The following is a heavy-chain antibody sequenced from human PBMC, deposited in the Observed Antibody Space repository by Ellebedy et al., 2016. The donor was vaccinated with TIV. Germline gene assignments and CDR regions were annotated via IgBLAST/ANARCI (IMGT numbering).Heavy chain of an antibody. V-gene: IGHV3-9*01. Sequence: GGSLRLSXAASGFTFDDYAMHWVRQAPGKGLEWVSGISWNSGSIGYADSVKGRFTISRDNAKNSLYLQMNSLRAEDTALYYCAKDSIVGATEYDAFDIWGQGTMVTVSS. D-gene: IGHD1-26*01. CDR1: GFTFDDYA. J-gene: IGHJ3*02. CDR2: ISWNSGSI. CDR3: AKDSIVGATEYDAFDI.